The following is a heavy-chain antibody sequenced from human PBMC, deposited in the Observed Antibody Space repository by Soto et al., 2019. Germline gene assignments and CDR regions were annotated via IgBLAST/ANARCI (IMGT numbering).Heavy chain of an antibody. J-gene: IGHJ6*02. CDR1: GGSISSSNW. Sequence: QVQLQESGPGLVKPSGTLSLTCAVSGGSISSSNWWSWVRQPPGKGLEWIGEIYHSGSTNYNPSLKSRVTISVDKSKNQFSLKLSSVTAADTAVYYCARDLGGGSSYGYYYYGMDVWGQGTTVTVSS. CDR2: IYHSGST. CDR3: ARDLGGGSSYGYYYYGMDV. D-gene: IGHD2-15*01. V-gene: IGHV4-4*02.